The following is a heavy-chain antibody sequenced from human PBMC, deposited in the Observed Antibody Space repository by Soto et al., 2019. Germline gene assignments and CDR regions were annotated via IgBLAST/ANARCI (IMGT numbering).Heavy chain of an antibody. CDR1: GYTFTSYD. CDR3: AWMGVVPAAAFDI. Sequence: ASVKVSCKASGYTFTSYDINWVRQATGQGLEWMGWMNPNSGNTGYAQKFQGRVTMTRNTSISTAYMELSSLRSEDTAVYYCAWMGVVPAAAFDIWGQGTMVNVSS. V-gene: IGHV1-8*01. D-gene: IGHD2-2*01. J-gene: IGHJ3*02. CDR2: MNPNSGNT.